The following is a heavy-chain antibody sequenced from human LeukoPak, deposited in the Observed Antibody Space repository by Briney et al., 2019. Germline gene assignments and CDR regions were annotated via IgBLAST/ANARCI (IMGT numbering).Heavy chain of an antibody. V-gene: IGHV3-30*04. CDR1: GSAFSRYA. CDR2: ILYDESEE. D-gene: IGHD3-22*01. J-gene: IGHJ4*02. Sequence: GKSLRLSCAASGSAFSRYAMQWLRQAPGKGLEWVALILYDESEEYHADSVKDRFTISRDNSKNTLYLQMNNVRPEDTAVYYCATNTHDIIGTDCWGQGTLVTVSS. CDR3: ATNTHDIIGTDC.